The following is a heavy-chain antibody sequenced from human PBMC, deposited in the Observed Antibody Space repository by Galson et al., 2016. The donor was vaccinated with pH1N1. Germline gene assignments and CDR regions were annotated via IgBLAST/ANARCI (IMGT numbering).Heavy chain of an antibody. Sequence: SLRLSCAASGFTFSAYAMHWVRQAPGKGLEYVSVIGSNERTTYYADSVNGRFTISRDNSKNTVYLQMGGLRAEDMAVYYCTRDAGGYSDFDYWGQGTLVTVSS. D-gene: IGHD1-26*01. CDR2: IGSNERTT. CDR1: GFTFSAYA. V-gene: IGHV3-64*02. CDR3: TRDAGGYSDFDY. J-gene: IGHJ4*02.